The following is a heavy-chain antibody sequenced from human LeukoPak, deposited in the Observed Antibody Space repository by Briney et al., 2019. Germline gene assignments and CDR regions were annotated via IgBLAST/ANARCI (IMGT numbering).Heavy chain of an antibody. J-gene: IGHJ4*02. V-gene: IGHV4-59*08. CDR1: GGSITSYY. CDR3: ARFYYDSRGYWYYFDY. D-gene: IGHD3-22*01. Sequence: SETLSLTCTVSGGSITSYYWSWFRQPPGKGLEWIGYISYSGSTSYDPSLKSRVTISGDSSKKQFSLKLSSVTAADTAVYYCARFYYDSRGYWYYFDYWGQGTLVTVSS. CDR2: ISYSGST.